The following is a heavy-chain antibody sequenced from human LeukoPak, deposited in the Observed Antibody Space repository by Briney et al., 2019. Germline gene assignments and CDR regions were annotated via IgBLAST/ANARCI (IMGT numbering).Heavy chain of an antibody. D-gene: IGHD2-2*01. CDR2: IYYSGST. J-gene: IGHJ4*02. Sequence: PSETLSLTCTVSGVSISSGGYYWSWIRQHPGKGLEWIGYIYYSGSTYYNPSLKSRVTISVDTSKNQFSLKLSSVTAADTAVYYCASIPGEGTAAATGYWGQGTLVTVSS. V-gene: IGHV4-31*03. CDR3: ASIPGEGTAAATGY. CDR1: GVSISSGGYY.